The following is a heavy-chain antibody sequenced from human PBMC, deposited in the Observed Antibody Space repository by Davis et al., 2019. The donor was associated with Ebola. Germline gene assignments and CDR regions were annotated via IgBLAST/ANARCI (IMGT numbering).Heavy chain of an antibody. J-gene: IGHJ6*02. CDR2: VYSSGTA. CDR3: AREGNYYYNAMDV. V-gene: IGHV4-4*07. CDR1: GGAISSYY. Sequence: PSETLSLTCTVSGGAISSYYWTWIRQPAGKGLEWIGRVYSSGTANYKPSLKSRVTMSVDTSKNQFSLKLSSVTAADTAVYYCAREGNYYYNAMDVWGQGTTITVSS.